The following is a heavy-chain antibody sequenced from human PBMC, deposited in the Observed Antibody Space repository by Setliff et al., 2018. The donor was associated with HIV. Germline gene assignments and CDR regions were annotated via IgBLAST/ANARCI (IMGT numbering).Heavy chain of an antibody. D-gene: IGHD4-17*01. Sequence: ASVKVSCKASGYTFTSYAMHWVRQAPGQGLEWMGWINTDTGSPTYAQGVTGHFVFSLDTSVSTAYLQISSLQAEDTAVYYCTREVLRFDYWGQGTLVTVSS. V-gene: IGHV7-4-1*02. CDR2: INTDTGSP. CDR3: TREVLRFDY. CDR1: GYTFTSYA. J-gene: IGHJ4*02.